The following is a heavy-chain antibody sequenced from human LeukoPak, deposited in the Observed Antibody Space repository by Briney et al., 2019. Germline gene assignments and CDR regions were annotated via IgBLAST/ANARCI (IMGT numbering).Heavy chain of an antibody. CDR3: AREQEAGGYSGYELEGSDAFDI. CDR1: GFAFSTYW. CDR2: IRQDGSEQ. D-gene: IGHD5-12*01. J-gene: IGHJ3*02. V-gene: IGHV3-7*01. Sequence: PGGSLRLSCAASGFAFSTYWMSWVRQAPGKGLEWVANIRQDGSEQYYMDSLKGRFTISRDNAKHSLFLQMNSLRAEDTAVYYCAREQEAGGYSGYELEGSDAFDIWGQGTMVTVSS.